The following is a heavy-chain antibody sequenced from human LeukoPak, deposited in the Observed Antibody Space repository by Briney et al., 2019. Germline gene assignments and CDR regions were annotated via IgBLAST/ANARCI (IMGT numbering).Heavy chain of an antibody. J-gene: IGHJ4*02. CDR2: ISGSGGST. V-gene: IGHV3-23*01. Sequence: GGSLRLSCAASGFTFSSYAMSWVRQAPGKGLEWVLAISGSGGSTYYADSVKGRFTISRDNSKNTLYLQMNSLRAENTAVYYCAKDQRGYCSGGSCYSAFDYWGQGTLVTVSS. D-gene: IGHD2-15*01. CDR1: GFTFSSYA. CDR3: AKDQRGYCSGGSCYSAFDY.